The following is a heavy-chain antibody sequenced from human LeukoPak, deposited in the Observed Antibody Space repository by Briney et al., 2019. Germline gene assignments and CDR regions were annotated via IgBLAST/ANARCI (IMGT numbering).Heavy chain of an antibody. CDR2: INPSGGST. J-gene: IGHJ6*02. V-gene: IGHV1-46*01. CDR3: ARNGDGGKSAYYNYYGMDV. CDR1: GYTFTSYY. D-gene: IGHD4-23*01. Sequence: ASVKGSCRASGYTFTSYYLRWVRRAPGQGLEWMRIINPSGGSTSYAQKFQGRVTITADESTSTAYMELSSLRSEDTAVYYCARNGDGGKSAYYNYYGMDVWGQGTTVTVSS.